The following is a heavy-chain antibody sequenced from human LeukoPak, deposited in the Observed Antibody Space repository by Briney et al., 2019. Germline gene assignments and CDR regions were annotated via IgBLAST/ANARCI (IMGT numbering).Heavy chain of an antibody. J-gene: IGHJ4*02. CDR1: GFTFDDYG. CDR3: ASGGHLGSY. V-gene: IGHV3-20*04. Sequence: RPGGSLRLSCTASGFTFDDYGMTWVRQAPGKGLEWVSGINWNGGSTGYADSVKGRFTISRDNAKNSLYLQMNSLRAEDTAVYYCASGGHLGSYWGQGTLVTVSS. D-gene: IGHD2-15*01. CDR2: INWNGGST.